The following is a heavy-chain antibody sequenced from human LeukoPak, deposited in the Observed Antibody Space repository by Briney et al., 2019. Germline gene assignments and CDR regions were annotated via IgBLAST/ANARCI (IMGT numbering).Heavy chain of an antibody. CDR1: GGSVSSGSYY. CDR2: INHSRST. V-gene: IGHV4-39*07. D-gene: IGHD3-22*01. Sequence: NASETLSLTCTVSGGSVSSGSYYWSWIRQPPGEGLEWIGEINHSRSTNYNPSLKSRVTISVDTSKNQFSLKLSSVTAADTAVYYCARGGSRSWLFPQRGFDYWGQGTLVTVSS. CDR3: ARGGSRSWLFPQRGFDY. J-gene: IGHJ4*02.